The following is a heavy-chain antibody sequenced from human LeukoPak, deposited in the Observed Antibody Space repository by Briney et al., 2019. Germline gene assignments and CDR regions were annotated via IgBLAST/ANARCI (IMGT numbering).Heavy chain of an antibody. J-gene: IGHJ4*02. Sequence: GGSLRLSRSASGFNLSDHYMSWIRQTPGGGLYWVSYISNRGFSTYYADSVKGRFTISRDNTKNSLYLEMQSLRAEDTAIYYCARNKRRFDQRGQGTVVTVSS. CDR2: ISNRGFST. CDR3: ARNKRRFDQ. V-gene: IGHV3-11*01. CDR1: GFNLSDHY.